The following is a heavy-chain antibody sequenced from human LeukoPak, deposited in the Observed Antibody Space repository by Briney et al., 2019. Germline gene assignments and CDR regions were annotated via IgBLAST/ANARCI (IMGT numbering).Heavy chain of an antibody. V-gene: IGHV3-33*06. CDR1: GFTFSSYG. Sequence: GGSLRLSCAASGFTFSSYGMHWVRQAPGKGLEWVAVIWYDGSNKYYADSVKGRFTISRDNSKNTLYLQMSSLRAEDTAVYYCAKDRLEVVTGDDAFDIWGQGTMVTVSS. J-gene: IGHJ3*02. CDR2: IWYDGSNK. D-gene: IGHD2-21*02. CDR3: AKDRLEVVTGDDAFDI.